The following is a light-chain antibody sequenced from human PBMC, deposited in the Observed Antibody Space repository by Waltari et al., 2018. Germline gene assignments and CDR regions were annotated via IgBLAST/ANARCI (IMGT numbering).Light chain of an antibody. CDR3: LQYHSYSK. Sequence: DIQMTQSPSTLSASGGDSSTIPCRASETVLTWLAWYQQKPGKAPKLLIYKASSLESGVPSRFSGSASGTEFTLTISSLQPDDSATYYCLQYHSYSKFGQGTKLEIK. V-gene: IGKV1-5*03. J-gene: IGKJ2*01. CDR2: KAS. CDR1: ETVLTW.